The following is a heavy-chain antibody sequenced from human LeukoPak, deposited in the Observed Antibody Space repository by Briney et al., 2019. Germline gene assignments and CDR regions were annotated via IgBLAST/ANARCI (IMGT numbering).Heavy chain of an antibody. CDR2: IYSGGST. D-gene: IGHD6-13*01. J-gene: IGHJ4*02. Sequence: GGSLRLSCAASGFTVSSNYMNWVRQAPGKGLEWVSVIYSGGSTYYADSVKGRFTISRDNSKNTLYLQMNSLRAEDTAVYYCARAFPFSSSWYPFDYWGQGTLVTVSS. CDR1: GFTVSSNY. V-gene: IGHV3-53*01. CDR3: ARAFPFSSSWYPFDY.